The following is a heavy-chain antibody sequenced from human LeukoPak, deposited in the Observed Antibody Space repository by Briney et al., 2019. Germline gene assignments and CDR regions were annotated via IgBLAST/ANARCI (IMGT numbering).Heavy chain of an antibody. CDR2: ISYDGSNK. J-gene: IGHJ4*02. CDR1: GFTFSSYA. D-gene: IGHD2-15*01. CDR3: AIGPEDMLDGFYPF. Sequence: GGSLRLSCAASGFTFSSYAMHWVRQAPGKGLEWVAVISYDGSNKYYADSVKGRFTISRDNSKNTLYLQMNSLRAEDTAVYYCAIGPEDMLDGFYPFWGQGTLVTVSS. V-gene: IGHV3-30-3*01.